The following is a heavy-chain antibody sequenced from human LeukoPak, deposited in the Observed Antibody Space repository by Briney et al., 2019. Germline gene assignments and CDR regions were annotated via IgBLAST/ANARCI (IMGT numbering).Heavy chain of an antibody. D-gene: IGHD3-10*01. CDR2: INPSGGST. CDR1: GYTFTSYY. V-gene: IGHV1-46*01. Sequence: EASVKVSCKASGYTFTSYYMHWVRQAPGQGLEWKGIINPSGGSTSYAQKFQGRVTMTRDTSTSTVYMELSSLRSEDTAVYYCAYSKWFGELSGYWGQGTLVTVSS. J-gene: IGHJ4*02. CDR3: AYSKWFGELSGY.